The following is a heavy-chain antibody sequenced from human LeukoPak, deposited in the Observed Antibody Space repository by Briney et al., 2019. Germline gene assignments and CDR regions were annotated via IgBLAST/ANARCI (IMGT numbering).Heavy chain of an antibody. CDR2: IYHSGST. CDR1: GYSISSGYY. CDR3: VRVDNGGNYFDY. V-gene: IGHV4-38-2*02. J-gene: IGHJ4*02. D-gene: IGHD4-23*01. Sequence: SETLSLTCTVSGYSISSGYYWGWIRQPPGQGLEWIGSIYHSGSTYYNPSLKSRLTISADTSKNQFSLRLGSVTAADTAVYYCVRVDNGGNYFDYWGQGTLVTVSS.